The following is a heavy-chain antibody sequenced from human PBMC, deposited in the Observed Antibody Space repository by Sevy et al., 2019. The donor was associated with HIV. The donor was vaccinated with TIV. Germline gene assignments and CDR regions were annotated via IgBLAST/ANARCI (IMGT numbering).Heavy chain of an antibody. CDR2: INPNSGGT. Sequence: ASVKVSCKASGYTFTGYYMHWVRQAPGQGLEWMGWINPNSGGTNYAQKFQGRVTMTRDTSISTAYMELSRLRSDDTAVYYWARAGDYYDSSGRAEYFQHWGQGTLVTVSS. CDR1: GYTFTGYY. CDR3: ARAGDYYDSSGRAEYFQH. D-gene: IGHD3-22*01. J-gene: IGHJ1*01. V-gene: IGHV1-2*02.